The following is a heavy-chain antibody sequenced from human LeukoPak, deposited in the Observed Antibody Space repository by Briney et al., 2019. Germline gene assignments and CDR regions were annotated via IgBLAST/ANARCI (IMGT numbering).Heavy chain of an antibody. J-gene: IGHJ4*02. V-gene: IGHV4-31*03. CDR1: GDSISTRGYY. D-gene: IGHD6-13*01. CDR2: ISYSGST. CDR3: ARINIREYNSRPFDY. Sequence: SQTLSLTCTVSGDSISTRGYYWTWLRQHPRKGLEWIGYISYSGSTYYNPSLKSRLTMSEDTSNNRFFLRLTSVTAADTAVYYCARINIREYNSRPFDYWGQGTLVTVSS.